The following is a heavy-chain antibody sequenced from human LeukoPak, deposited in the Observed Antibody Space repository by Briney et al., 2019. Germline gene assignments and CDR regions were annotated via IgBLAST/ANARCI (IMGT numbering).Heavy chain of an antibody. CDR1: GFTFSSYA. D-gene: IGHD3-22*01. CDR3: AKFEEGTLSGYYFDY. Sequence: PGGSLRLSCAASGFTFSSYAMHWVRQAPGKGLEWVAVISYDGSNKYYADSVKGRFTISRDNSKNTLYLQMNSLRAEDTAVYYCAKFEEGTLSGYYFDYWGQGTLVTVSS. CDR2: ISYDGSNK. J-gene: IGHJ4*02. V-gene: IGHV3-30*04.